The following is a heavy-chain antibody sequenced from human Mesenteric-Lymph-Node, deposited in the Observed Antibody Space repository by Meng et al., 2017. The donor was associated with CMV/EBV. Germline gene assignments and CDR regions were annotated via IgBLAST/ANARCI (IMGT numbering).Heavy chain of an antibody. CDR3: VREGGSFVDH. J-gene: IGHJ4*02. Sequence: WAPPGFTVSDNYMSWVRQAPGKGLEWVSVIYSDGETDYADSVKGRFTISRDTAKNTLHLQMSSLRVEDSAVYHCVREGGSFVDHWCQGTLVTVSS. CDR2: IYSDGET. V-gene: IGHV3-53*01. CDR1: GFTVSDNY. D-gene: IGHD1-26*01.